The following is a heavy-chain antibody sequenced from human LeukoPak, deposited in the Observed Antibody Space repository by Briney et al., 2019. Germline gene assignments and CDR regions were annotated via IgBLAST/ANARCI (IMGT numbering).Heavy chain of an antibody. CDR2: ISGDGGST. D-gene: IGHD3-9*01. V-gene: IGHV3-43*02. Sequence: GGSLRLSCAASGFTFDDYAMHWVRQAPGKGLEWVSLISGDGGSTYYADSVKGRFTISRDNSKNSLYLRMNSLRTEDTALYFRAKNIGPYFDLVHWGPWFDPWGQGTPGTLSS. J-gene: IGHJ5*02. CDR1: GFTFDDYA. CDR3: AKNIGPYFDLVHWGPWFDP.